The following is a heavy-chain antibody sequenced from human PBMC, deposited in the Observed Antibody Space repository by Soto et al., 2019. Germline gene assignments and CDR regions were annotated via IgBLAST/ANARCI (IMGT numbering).Heavy chain of an antibody. J-gene: IGHJ5*02. Sequence: SETQSLTCAVSGGSISSSNWWSWVRQPPGKGLEWIGEIYHSGSTNYNPSLKSRVTISVDKSKNQFSLKLSSVTAADTAVYYCPRDCAGAATANWCIPFGQLTL. D-gene: IGHD6-19*01. CDR2: IYHSGST. CDR1: GGSISSSNW. V-gene: IGHV4-4*02. CDR3: PRDCAGAATANWCIP.